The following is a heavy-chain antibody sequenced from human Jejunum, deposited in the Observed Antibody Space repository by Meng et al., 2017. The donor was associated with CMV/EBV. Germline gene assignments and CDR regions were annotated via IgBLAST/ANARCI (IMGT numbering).Heavy chain of an antibody. CDR1: GYTVAIYG. J-gene: IGHJ4*02. Sequence: VSSKASGYTVAIYGIHWVRQAPGQRLEWMGWVNPGNGKTKYSKGFQGRVTITRDTSATTAHMELSSLRSEDTAVYYCARVAGWRFDYWGQGTLVTVSS. CDR3: ARVAGWRFDY. D-gene: IGHD5-24*01. V-gene: IGHV1-3*03. CDR2: VNPGNGKT.